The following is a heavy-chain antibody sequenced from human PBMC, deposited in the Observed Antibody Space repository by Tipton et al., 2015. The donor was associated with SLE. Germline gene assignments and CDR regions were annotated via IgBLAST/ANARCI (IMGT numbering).Heavy chain of an antibody. CDR2: IYAGGNT. CDR3: ARGYLYSTGWNAYYFDY. J-gene: IGHJ4*02. CDR1: GITVSSSY. V-gene: IGHV3-66*02. D-gene: IGHD6-19*01. Sequence: SLRLSCAASGITVSSSYISWVRQTPGKGLEWVSVIYAGGNTYYGDSVMGRFTISRDNSKNTVYLQMNSPRSEDTAVYYCARGYLYSTGWNAYYFDYWGQGTLVTVSS.